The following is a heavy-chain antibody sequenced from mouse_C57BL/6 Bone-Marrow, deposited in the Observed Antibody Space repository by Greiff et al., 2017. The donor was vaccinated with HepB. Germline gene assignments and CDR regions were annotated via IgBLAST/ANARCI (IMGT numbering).Heavy chain of an antibody. V-gene: IGHV1-62-2*01. Sequence: QVQLQQSGAELVKPGASVKLSCKASGYTFTDYAINWVKQRSGQGLEWIGWFYPGGGRIKYNEKFKDKATLTADKSTSTVYMELSSLTSEDSAVYFCARHEVRYLVAYWGQGTIVTVSS. CDR1: GYTFTDYA. CDR3: ARHEVRYLVAY. J-gene: IGHJ3*01. CDR2: FYPGGGRI. D-gene: IGHD5-1*01.